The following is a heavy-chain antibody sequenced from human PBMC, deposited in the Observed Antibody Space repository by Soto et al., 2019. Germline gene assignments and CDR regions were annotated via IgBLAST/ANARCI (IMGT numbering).Heavy chain of an antibody. CDR3: GRGPKKSLYCSCGSCDEDGMDV. Sequence: SETLSLTCTVSGGSISSYYWSWIRQPPGKGLEWIGYIYYSGSTNYNPSLKSRVTISVDTSKKQFSLKLSSVTTADTAIYYCGRGPKKSLYCSCGSCDEDGMDVWGQGTTVTVSS. J-gene: IGHJ6*02. D-gene: IGHD2-15*01. V-gene: IGHV4-59*01. CDR1: GGSISSYY. CDR2: IYYSGST.